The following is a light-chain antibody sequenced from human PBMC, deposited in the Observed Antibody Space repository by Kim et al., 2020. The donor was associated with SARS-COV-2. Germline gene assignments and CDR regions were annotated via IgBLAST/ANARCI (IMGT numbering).Light chain of an antibody. CDR3: CSYAGGYTQVA. V-gene: IGLV2-11*01. CDR1: SSDVGGYNY. J-gene: IGLJ2*01. CDR2: DVI. Sequence: QSALTQPRSVSGSSGQSVTISCTGTSSDVGGYNYVSWYQQYPGKAPKLMIYDVIKRPSGVPDRFSGSKSGNTASLTISGLQAEDEAAYYCCSYAGGYTQVAFGGGTQLTVL.